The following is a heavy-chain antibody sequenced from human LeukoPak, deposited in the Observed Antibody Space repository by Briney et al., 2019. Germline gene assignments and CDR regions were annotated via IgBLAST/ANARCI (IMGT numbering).Heavy chain of an antibody. CDR3: ARERPGTMVRGGDWYFDL. CDR1: GGSISSYY. Sequence: PSETLSLTCTGSGGSISSYYWSWTRQPPGKGLEWIGYIYYSGSTNYNPSLKSRVTISVDTSKNQFSLKLSSVTAADTAVYYCARERPGTMVRGGDWYFDLWGRGTLVTVSS. D-gene: IGHD3-10*01. CDR2: IYYSGST. V-gene: IGHV4-59*12. J-gene: IGHJ2*01.